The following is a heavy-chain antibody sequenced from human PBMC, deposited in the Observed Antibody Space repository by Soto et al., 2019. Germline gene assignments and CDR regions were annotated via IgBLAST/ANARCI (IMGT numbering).Heavy chain of an antibody. J-gene: IGHJ4*02. CDR1: GGSISSGDYY. V-gene: IGHV4-30-4*01. CDR3: ARGEVTRYPDPYYFDY. CDR2: IYYSGST. D-gene: IGHD3-9*01. Sequence: PSETLSLTCTVSGGSISSGDYYWSWIRQPPGKGLEWIGYIYYSGSTYYNPSLKSRVTISVDTSKNQFSLKLSSVTAADTAVYYCARGEVTRYPDPYYFDYWGQGTLVTVSS.